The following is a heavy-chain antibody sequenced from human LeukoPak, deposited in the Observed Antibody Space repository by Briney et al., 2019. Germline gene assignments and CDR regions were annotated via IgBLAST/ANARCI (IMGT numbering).Heavy chain of an antibody. D-gene: IGHD5-18*01. CDR3: AAVDTTMV. CDR1: GFTFSAST. V-gene: IGHV3-73*01. Sequence: GGSLRLSCAASGFTFSASTMHWVRQASGKGLEWVGRIRSKANSYATAYAASVKGRFTISRDDSKNTAYLQMNSLETEDTAVYYCAAVDTTMVWGQGTLVTVSS. J-gene: IGHJ4*02. CDR2: IRSKANSYAT.